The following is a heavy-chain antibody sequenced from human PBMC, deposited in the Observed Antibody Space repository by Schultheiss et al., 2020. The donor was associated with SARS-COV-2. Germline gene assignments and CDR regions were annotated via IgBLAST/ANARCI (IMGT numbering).Heavy chain of an antibody. J-gene: IGHJ4*02. CDR1: GFTVSSNY. CDR3: ARDHNY. Sequence: GGSLRLSCAASGFTVSSNYMSWVRQAPGKGLEWVSSISSSSSYIYYADSVKGRFTISRDNSKNTLYLQMNSLRDEDTAVYYCARDHNYWGQGTLVTVSS. CDR2: ISSSSSYI. V-gene: IGHV3-21*01.